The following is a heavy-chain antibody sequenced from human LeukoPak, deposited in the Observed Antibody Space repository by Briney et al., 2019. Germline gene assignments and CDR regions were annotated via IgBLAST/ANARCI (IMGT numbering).Heavy chain of an antibody. Sequence: NHGESLKTSCKGSGYSFTSYLISWVRQMPGKGLEWMGKIDLSDSNTNYSPSFQGHVTISADKSINTAYLQWSSLKASDTAIYYCARQDIFDYGGNSGDYWGQGTLVTVSS. V-gene: IGHV5-10-1*01. CDR3: ARQDIFDYGGNSGDY. J-gene: IGHJ4*02. D-gene: IGHD4-23*01. CDR2: IDLSDSNT. CDR1: GYSFTSYL.